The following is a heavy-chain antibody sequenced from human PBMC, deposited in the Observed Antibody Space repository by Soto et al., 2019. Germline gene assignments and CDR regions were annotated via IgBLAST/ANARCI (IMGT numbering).Heavy chain of an antibody. CDR1: GFIFSISE. CDR2: ISNSGNSI. V-gene: IGHV3-48*03. J-gene: IGHJ4*02. Sequence: EAQLVEAGGGLVQPGGYLRLSCAASGFIFSISEMNWVRQAPGKGLEWLSFISNSGNSIYYGDSVKGRFTISRDNARNSPYVQMHGLRAEVTAVYYFARGVEIATVDVRSEFDLWGRRTLVT. D-gene: IGHD2-21*01. CDR3: ARGVEIATVDVRSEFDL.